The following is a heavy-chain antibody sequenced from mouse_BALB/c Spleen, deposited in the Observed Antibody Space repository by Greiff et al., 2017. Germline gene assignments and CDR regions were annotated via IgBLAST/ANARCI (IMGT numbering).Heavy chain of an antibody. Sequence: LQESGAELARPGASVKLSCKASGYTFTSYWMQWVKQRPGQGLEWIGAIYPGDGDTRYTQKFKGKATLTADKSSSTAYMQLSSLASEDSAVYYCARLGTTAYYYAMDYWGQGTSVTVSS. J-gene: IGHJ4*01. CDR3: ARLGTTAYYYAMDY. V-gene: IGHV1-87*01. D-gene: IGHD1-2*01. CDR2: IYPGDGDT. CDR1: GYTFTSYW.